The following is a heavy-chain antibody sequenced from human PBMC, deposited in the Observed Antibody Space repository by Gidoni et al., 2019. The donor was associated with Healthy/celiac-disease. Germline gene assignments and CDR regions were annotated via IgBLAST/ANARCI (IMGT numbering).Heavy chain of an antibody. CDR2: IYYSGST. Sequence: QLQLQESGPGLVKPSETLSLTCTVSGGSISSSSYYWGWIRQPPGKGLEWIGSIYYSGSTYYNPSLKSRVTISVDTSKNQFSLKLSSVTAADTAVYYCATLAVAGTRPFDYWGQGTLVTVSS. CDR3: ATLAVAGTRPFDY. D-gene: IGHD6-19*01. V-gene: IGHV4-39*01. J-gene: IGHJ4*02. CDR1: GGSISSSSYY.